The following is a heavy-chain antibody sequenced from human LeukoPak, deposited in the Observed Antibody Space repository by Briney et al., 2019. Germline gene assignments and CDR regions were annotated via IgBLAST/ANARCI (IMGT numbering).Heavy chain of an antibody. Sequence: PGGSLRLSCAASGFTLSSYWMHWVRQAPGKGLVWVSRIKSDGNTNYADSVKGRFTISRDNAKNTVSLQMNSLRAEDTGVYYCARAPSEIGGYYPEYFRHWGQGTLVTVSS. CDR1: GFTLSSYW. D-gene: IGHD3-22*01. CDR2: IKSDGNT. J-gene: IGHJ1*01. CDR3: ARAPSEIGGYYPEYFRH. V-gene: IGHV3-74*01.